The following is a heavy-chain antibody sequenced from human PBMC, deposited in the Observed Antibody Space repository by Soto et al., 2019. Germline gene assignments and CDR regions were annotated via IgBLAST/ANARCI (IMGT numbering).Heavy chain of an antibody. CDR3: ASPNYYASSGRGAFDI. CDR1: GCTFTSYG. Sequence: GAAVKVSCKACGCTFTSYGISWVRQAPGQGLEWMGWISAYNGNTNYAQKLQGRVPMTTDTSTSTAYMELRSLRSDDTAVYYCASPNYYASSGRGAFDIWGQGTMVTVSS. CDR2: ISAYNGNT. J-gene: IGHJ3*02. V-gene: IGHV1-18*04. D-gene: IGHD3-22*01.